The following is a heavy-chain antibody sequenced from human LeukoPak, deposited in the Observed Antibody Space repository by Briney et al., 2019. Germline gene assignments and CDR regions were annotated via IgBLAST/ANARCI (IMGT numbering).Heavy chain of an antibody. J-gene: IGHJ4*02. CDR2: IRYDGSNK. Sequence: PGGSLRLSCAASGLTFSSYGMHWVRQAPGKGLEWVAFIRYDGSNKYYADSVKGRFTISRDNSKNTLYLQMNSLRAEDTAVYYCAKGKEDYYDSSGPFGYWGQGTLVTVSS. CDR3: AKGKEDYYDSSGPFGY. CDR1: GLTFSSYG. V-gene: IGHV3-30*02. D-gene: IGHD3-22*01.